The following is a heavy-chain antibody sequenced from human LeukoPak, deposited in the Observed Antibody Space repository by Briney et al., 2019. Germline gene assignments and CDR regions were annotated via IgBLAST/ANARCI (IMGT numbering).Heavy chain of an antibody. CDR2: ISYDGSNK. V-gene: IGHV3-30*04. J-gene: IGHJ4*02. Sequence: GRSLRLSCAASGFTFCSYAMHWVRQAPGKGLEWVAVISYDGSNKYYADSVKGRFTISRDNSKNTLYLQMNSLRAEDTAVYYCAKDLGYSYTKLTGGADYWGQGTLVTVSS. CDR3: AKDLGYSYTKLTGGADY. CDR1: GFTFCSYA. D-gene: IGHD5-18*01.